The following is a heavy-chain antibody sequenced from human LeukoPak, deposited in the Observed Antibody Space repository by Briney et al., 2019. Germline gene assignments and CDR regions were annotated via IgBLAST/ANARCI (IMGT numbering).Heavy chain of an antibody. V-gene: IGHV4-34*01. D-gene: IGHD6-13*01. J-gene: IGHJ4*02. CDR3: ARRIAAAGRVFDY. CDR1: GGSFSGYY. CDR2: INHSGST. Sequence: SETLSLTCAVYGGSFSGYYWSWIRQPPGKGLEWIGEINHSGSTNYSPSLKSRVTISVDTSKNQFSLKLSSVTAADTAVYYCARRIAAAGRVFDYWGQGTLVTVSS.